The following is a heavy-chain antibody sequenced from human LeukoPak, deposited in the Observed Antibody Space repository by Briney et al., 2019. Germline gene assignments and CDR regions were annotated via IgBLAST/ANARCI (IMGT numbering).Heavy chain of an antibody. CDR3: ARDNCSGGSCGGTLIDY. Sequence: GASVKVSCKASGYTFTGYYMHWVRQAPGQGLEWMGRINPNSGGTNYAQKLQGRVTMTTDTSTSTAYMELRSLRSDDTAVYYCARDNCSGGSCGGTLIDYWGQGTLVTVSS. V-gene: IGHV1-2*06. J-gene: IGHJ4*02. D-gene: IGHD2-15*01. CDR1: GYTFTGYY. CDR2: INPNSGGT.